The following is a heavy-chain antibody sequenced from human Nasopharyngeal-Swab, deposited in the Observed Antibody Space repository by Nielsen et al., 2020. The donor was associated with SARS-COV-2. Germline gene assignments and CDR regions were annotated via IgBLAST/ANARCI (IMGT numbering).Heavy chain of an antibody. CDR3: ARAGSAYYYYYMDV. V-gene: IGHV1-2*06. CDR2: IHPNSGGT. Sequence: ASVKVSCKASGYTFTGYYMHWVRQDPGQGLEWMGRIHPNSGGTNYAQKFQGRVTMTRDTSISTAYMELSRLRSDDTAVYYCARAGSAYYYYYMDVWGKGTTVTVAS. CDR1: GYTFTGYY. J-gene: IGHJ6*03.